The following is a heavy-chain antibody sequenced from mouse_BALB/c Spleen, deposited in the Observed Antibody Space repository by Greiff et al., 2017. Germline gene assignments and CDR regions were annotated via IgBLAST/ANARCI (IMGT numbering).Heavy chain of an antibody. D-gene: IGHD1-2*01. Sequence: QVQLQQPGAELVKPGASVKLSCKASGYTFTSYWMHWVKQRPGQGLEWIGEINPSNGRTNYNEKFKSKATLTVDKSSSTAYMQLSSLTSEDSAVYYCARSKFLTTASAMDYWGQGTSVTVSS. CDR3: ARSKFLTTASAMDY. CDR1: GYTFTSYW. CDR2: INPSNGRT. J-gene: IGHJ4*01. V-gene: IGHV1S81*02.